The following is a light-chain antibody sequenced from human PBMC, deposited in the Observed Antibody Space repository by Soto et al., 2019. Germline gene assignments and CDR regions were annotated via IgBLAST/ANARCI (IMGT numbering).Light chain of an antibody. CDR2: GAS. V-gene: IGKV3-20*01. CDR3: QQYGSSPRT. J-gene: IGKJ1*01. CDR1: QSVSSNY. Sequence: EMVLTQSPGTLSLSPWERATLSCRASQSVSSNYLAWYQQKPGQAPRLLIYGASSRATGIPDRFSGSGSGTDFTLTISRLEPEDFAVYYCQQYGSSPRTFGQGTKVEI.